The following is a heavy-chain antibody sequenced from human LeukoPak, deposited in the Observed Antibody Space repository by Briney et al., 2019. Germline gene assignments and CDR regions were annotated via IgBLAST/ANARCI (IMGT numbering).Heavy chain of an antibody. CDR1: GFTFSSYA. V-gene: IGHV3-23*01. Sequence: GGSLRLSCAASGFTFSSYAMSWVRQAPGKGLEWVSGISGSGGSTYYADSVKGRFTISRDNSKNTLYLQMNSLRAEDTAVYYCAKGAYYHGSGRYFDYWGQGTLVTVSS. CDR3: AKGAYYHGSGRYFDY. CDR2: ISGSGGST. D-gene: IGHD3-10*01. J-gene: IGHJ4*02.